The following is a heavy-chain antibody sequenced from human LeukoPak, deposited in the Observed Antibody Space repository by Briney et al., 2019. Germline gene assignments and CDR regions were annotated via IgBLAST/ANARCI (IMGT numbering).Heavy chain of an antibody. V-gene: IGHV4-38-2*02. Sequence: PSETLSLTCTVSGYSISSGYYWGWIRQPPGKGLEWIGEINHSGSTNYNPSLKSRVTISVDTSKNQFSLKLSSVTAADTAVYYCARHAMGGYPQYREGYWGQGTLVTVSS. CDR3: ARHAMGGYPQYREGY. D-gene: IGHD3-22*01. J-gene: IGHJ4*02. CDR2: INHSGST. CDR1: GYSISSGYY.